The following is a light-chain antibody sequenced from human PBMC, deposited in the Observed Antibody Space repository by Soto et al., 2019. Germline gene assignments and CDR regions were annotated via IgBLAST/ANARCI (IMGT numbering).Light chain of an antibody. CDR1: SSDVGGYNY. J-gene: IGLJ2*01. CDR2: DVS. Sequence: QSALTQPASVSGSPGQSITISCTGTSSDVGGYNYVSWYQQHPGKAPKLMIYDVSNRPSGVSNRFSGSKSGNTASLTISGLQAEDEADYYRSSYTSSSTLGVFGGGTKVTGL. V-gene: IGLV2-14*01. CDR3: SSYTSSSTLGV.